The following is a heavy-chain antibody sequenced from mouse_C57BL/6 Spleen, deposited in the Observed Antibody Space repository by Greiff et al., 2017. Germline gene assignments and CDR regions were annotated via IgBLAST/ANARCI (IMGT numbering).Heavy chain of an antibody. Sequence: EVQLVESGGGLVKPGGSLKLSCAASGFTFSSYAMSWVRQTPEKRLEWVATISDGGSYTYYPDNVKGRFTISRANAKNNLYLQRIHQKSEETAMYYGARDHGYGYDDYYAMDYWGQGTSVTVSS. CDR2: ISDGGSYT. CDR3: ARDHGYGYDDYYAMDY. CDR1: GFTFSSYA. J-gene: IGHJ4*01. D-gene: IGHD2-2*01. V-gene: IGHV5-4*01.